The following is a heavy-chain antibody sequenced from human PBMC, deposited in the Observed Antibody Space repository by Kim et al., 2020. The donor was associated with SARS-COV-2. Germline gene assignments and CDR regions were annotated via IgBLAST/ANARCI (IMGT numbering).Heavy chain of an antibody. Sequence: SETLSLTCTVSGDSISSSSYYWGWIRQPPGKGLEWIGSIYYSGSTYYNPSLKSRVTISVDTSKNQFSLKLSSVTAADTAVYYCARQAATWWFDPWGQGTLVTVSS. CDR2: IYYSGST. D-gene: IGHD2-15*01. J-gene: IGHJ5*02. V-gene: IGHV4-39*01. CDR1: GDSISSSSYY. CDR3: ARQAATWWFDP.